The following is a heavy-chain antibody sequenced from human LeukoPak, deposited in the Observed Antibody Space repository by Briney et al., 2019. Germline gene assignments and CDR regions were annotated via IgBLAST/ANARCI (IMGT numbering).Heavy chain of an antibody. CDR3: AKSSGSLFDP. D-gene: IGHD3-10*01. CDR1: GYSISSGYY. CDR2: IYHSGSS. V-gene: IGHV4-38-2*02. Sequence: SETLSLTCTVSGYSISSGYYWGWIRQPPGKGLEWIVSIYHSGSSYYNPSLKSRVTISVDTSKNQFSLKLSSVTAADTAVYYCAKSSGSLFDPWGQGTLVTVSS. J-gene: IGHJ5*02.